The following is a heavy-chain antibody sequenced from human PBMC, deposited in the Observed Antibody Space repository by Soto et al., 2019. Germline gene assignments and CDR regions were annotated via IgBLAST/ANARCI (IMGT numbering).Heavy chain of an antibody. CDR3: ATSRYSSSSRKILYYFDY. D-gene: IGHD6-6*01. J-gene: IGHJ4*02. V-gene: IGHV1-69*13. CDR1: GGTFSSYA. Sequence: GASVKVSCKASGGTFSSYAISWVRQAPGQGLEWMGGIIPIFGTANYAQKFQGRVTITADESTSTAYMELSSLRSEDTAVYYCATSRYSSSSRKILYYFDYWGQGTLVTVSS. CDR2: IIPIFGTA.